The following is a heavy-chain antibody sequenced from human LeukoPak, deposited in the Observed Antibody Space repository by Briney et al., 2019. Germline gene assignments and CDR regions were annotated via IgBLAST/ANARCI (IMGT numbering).Heavy chain of an antibody. CDR1: GGSISSYY. CDR2: IYYSGST. CDR3: ARGYYYDSSGYYASSEWYFDL. D-gene: IGHD3-22*01. V-gene: IGHV4-59*06. Sequence: SETLSLTCTVSGGSISSYYWSWIRQPPGKGLEWIGYIYYSGSTYYNPSLKSRVTISVDTSKNQFSLKLSSVTAADTAVYYCARGYYYDSSGYYASSEWYFDLWGRGTLVTVSS. J-gene: IGHJ2*01.